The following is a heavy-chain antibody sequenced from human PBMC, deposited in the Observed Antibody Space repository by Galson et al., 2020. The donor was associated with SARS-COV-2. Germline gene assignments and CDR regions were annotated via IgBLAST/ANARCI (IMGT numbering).Heavy chain of an antibody. D-gene: IGHD4-17*01. V-gene: IGHV5-51*01. CDR1: GYSFTSYW. CDR2: IYPGDSDT. CDR3: ARRGLGQAGDYVSEFLLYYFDY. J-gene: IGHJ4*02. Sequence: KIGESLKISCKGSGYSFTSYWIGWVRQMPGKGLEWMGIIYPGDSDTRYSPSFQGQVTISADKSISTAYLQWSSLKASDTAMYYCARRGLGQAGDYVSEFLLYYFDYWGQGTLVTVSS.